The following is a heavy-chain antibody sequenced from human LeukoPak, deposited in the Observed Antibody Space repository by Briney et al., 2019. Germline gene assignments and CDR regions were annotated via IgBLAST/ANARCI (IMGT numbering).Heavy chain of an antibody. D-gene: IGHD3-3*01. J-gene: IGHJ3*01. CDR2: IYYSGST. CDR3: ARSTIFGVVIIDAFDV. Sequence: SETLSLTCTVSGGSISSYYWSWIRQPPGKGLEWIGYIYYSGSTSYNPSLKSRVTLSVDTSKNQFSLKLSSVTAADTAVYYCARSTIFGVVIIDAFDVWGQGTMVTVSS. CDR1: GGSISSYY. V-gene: IGHV4-59*08.